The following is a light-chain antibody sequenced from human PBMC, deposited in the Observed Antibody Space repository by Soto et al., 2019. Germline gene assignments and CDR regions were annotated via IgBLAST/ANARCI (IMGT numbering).Light chain of an antibody. CDR2: WAT. CDR1: QSVLYSSNNRNY. V-gene: IGKV4-1*01. CDR3: LQYDNWPPIT. J-gene: IGKJ5*01. Sequence: DMVLTQSPDSLSVSLGERATISCKSSQSVLYSSNNRNYLAWYRQRPRQPPELLIYWATTRNSGVPDRFSGSGSGTNFTLTISRLQTEDVAVYHCLQYDNWPPITFGQGTRLEIK.